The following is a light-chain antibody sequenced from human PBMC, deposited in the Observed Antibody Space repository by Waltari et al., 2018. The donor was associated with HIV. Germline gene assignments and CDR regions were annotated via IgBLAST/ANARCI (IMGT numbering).Light chain of an antibody. CDR1: RSNIGSNY. V-gene: IGLV1-47*01. CDR2: RNY. Sequence: QSVLTQPPSASGTPGQRVTVSCSGSRSNIGSNYVYWYQQLPGTAPKLLIYRNYQRASGVPDRFSGSKSGTSASLAISGLRSEDEADYYCAAWDGSLSNYVFGTGTKVTVL. J-gene: IGLJ1*01. CDR3: AAWDGSLSNYV.